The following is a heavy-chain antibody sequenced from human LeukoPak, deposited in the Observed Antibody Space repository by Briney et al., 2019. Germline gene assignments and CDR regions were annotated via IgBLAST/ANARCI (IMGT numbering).Heavy chain of an antibody. D-gene: IGHD3-10*02. V-gene: IGHV1-8*01. CDR3: ARVPVRMLGFRWFDP. CDR2: MNPNSGNT. J-gene: IGHJ5*02. Sequence: ASVKVSCKASGYTFTCYDINWVRQATGRGLEWMGWMNPNSGNTGYAQKFQGRVTMTRNTSISTAYMELSSLRSEDTAVYYCARVPVRMLGFRWFDPWGQGTLVTVSS. CDR1: GYTFTCYD.